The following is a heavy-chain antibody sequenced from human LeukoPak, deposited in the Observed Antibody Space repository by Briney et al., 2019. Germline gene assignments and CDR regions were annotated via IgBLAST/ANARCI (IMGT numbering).Heavy chain of an antibody. D-gene: IGHD5-24*01. J-gene: IGHJ5*02. CDR1: GYTFTSYY. Sequence: GASVKVSCKASGYTFTSYYMHWVRQAPGQGLEWMGIINPSGGSTSYAQKFQGRVTMTRDTSTSTVYMELSSLRSDDTAVYYCARADGGGLHQRPSRYNWFDPWGQGALVTVSS. V-gene: IGHV1-46*01. CDR3: ARADGGGLHQRPSRYNWFDP. CDR2: INPSGGST.